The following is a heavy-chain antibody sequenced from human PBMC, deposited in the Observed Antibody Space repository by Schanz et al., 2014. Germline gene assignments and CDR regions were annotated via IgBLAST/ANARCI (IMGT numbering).Heavy chain of an antibody. CDR2: VSRSTPDI. J-gene: IGHJ6*02. CDR1: GFTFSSYS. CDR3: AKDGPGGSGSYSADGGMDV. Sequence: EVQLVESGGGLVQPGGSLRLSCTASGFTFSSYSMNWVRQAPGKGLEWVSYVSRSTPDIYYADSVKGRFTMSRDNAKNSVFLQMHSLRAEDTAVYYCAKDGPGGSGSYSADGGMDVWGQGTTVTVSS. D-gene: IGHD3-10*01. V-gene: IGHV3-48*01.